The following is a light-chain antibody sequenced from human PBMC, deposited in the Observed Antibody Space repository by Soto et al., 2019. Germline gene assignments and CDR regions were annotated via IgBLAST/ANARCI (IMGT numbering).Light chain of an antibody. CDR3: QSYDISLCGWV. CDR1: GCNIGAGYD. CDR2: GDN. V-gene: IGLV1-40*01. Sequence: QSVLTQPRSVSGSPGQSVTISCTGSGCNIGAGYDVSWYQQLPGKAPKLLVYGDNNRPSGVPDRFSGSKSATSASLPITGVQAEDDDDYYCQSYDISLCGWVFGTGTKLTVL. J-gene: IGLJ1*01.